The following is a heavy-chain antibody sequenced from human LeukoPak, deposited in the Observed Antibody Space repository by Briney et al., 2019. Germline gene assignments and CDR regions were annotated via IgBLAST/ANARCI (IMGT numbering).Heavy chain of an antibody. Sequence: PGGSLRLSCAATGFTFKDYGMHWVRQPPGKGLEWVSGTNWEGGGTHYADSVKGRFTISRDNAKNSLYLQMTSLRPEDTALYYCAKHLRATNTYIFFGLDVWGQGTTVTVSS. CDR1: GFTFKDYG. D-gene: IGHD1-26*01. J-gene: IGHJ6*02. CDR3: AKHLRATNTYIFFGLDV. V-gene: IGHV3-9*01. CDR2: TNWEGGGT.